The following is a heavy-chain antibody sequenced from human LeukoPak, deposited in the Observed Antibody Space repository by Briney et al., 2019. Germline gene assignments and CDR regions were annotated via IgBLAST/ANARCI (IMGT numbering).Heavy chain of an antibody. J-gene: IGHJ4*02. CDR1: GGSISSYY. D-gene: IGHD3-16*01. Sequence: SETLSLTCTVSGGSISSYYWSWIRQPPGKGLEWIGYIYYSGSTNYNPSLKSRVTISVDTSKNQFSLKLSSVTAADTAVYYCARVPLRVNYYFDYWGQGTLVTVSS. CDR3: ARVPLRVNYYFDY. CDR2: IYYSGST. V-gene: IGHV4-59*12.